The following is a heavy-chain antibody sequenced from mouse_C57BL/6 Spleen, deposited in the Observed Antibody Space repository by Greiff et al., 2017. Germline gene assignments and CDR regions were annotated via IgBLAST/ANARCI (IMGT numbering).Heavy chain of an antibody. CDR2: IRNKANGYTT. CDR1: GFTFTDYY. D-gene: IGHD2-1*01. Sequence: EVQGVESGGGLVQPGGSLSFSCAASGFTFTDYYMSWVRQPPGKALEWLGFIRNKANGYTTEYSASVKGRFTISRDNSQSILYLQINALRAEDSATYYCARLYGNYVWYFDVWGTGTTVTVSS. V-gene: IGHV7-3*01. CDR3: ARLYGNYVWYFDV. J-gene: IGHJ1*03.